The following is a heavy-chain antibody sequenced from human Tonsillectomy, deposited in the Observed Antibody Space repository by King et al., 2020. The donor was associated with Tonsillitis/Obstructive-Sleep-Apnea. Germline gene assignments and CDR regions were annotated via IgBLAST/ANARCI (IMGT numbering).Heavy chain of an antibody. CDR3: AGNLSGYLFDY. CDR2: INHSGST. J-gene: IGHJ4*02. CDR1: GGSFSGYY. V-gene: IGHV4-34*01. Sequence: VQLQQWGAGLLKPSETLSLTCAVYGGSFSGYYWSWIRQPPGKGLEWIGEINHSGSTNYNPSLKSRVTISVDTSKNQFSLKLSSVTAADTAVYYCAGNLSGYLFDYWGQGTLVTVSS. D-gene: IGHD3-22*01.